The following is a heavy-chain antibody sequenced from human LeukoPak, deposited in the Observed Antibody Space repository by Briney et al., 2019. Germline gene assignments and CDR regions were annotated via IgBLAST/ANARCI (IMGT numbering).Heavy chain of an antibody. CDR2: ISSSSSYI. CDR3: ASFSLKGYDY. D-gene: IGHD6-13*01. J-gene: IGHJ4*02. Sequence: GGSRRLSCAASGFTFSSHWMHWVRQAPGKGLEWVSSISSSSSYIYYADSVKGRFTISRDNAKNSLYLQMNSLRAEDTAVYYCASFSLKGYDYWGQGTLVTVSS. CDR1: GFTFSSHW. V-gene: IGHV3-21*01.